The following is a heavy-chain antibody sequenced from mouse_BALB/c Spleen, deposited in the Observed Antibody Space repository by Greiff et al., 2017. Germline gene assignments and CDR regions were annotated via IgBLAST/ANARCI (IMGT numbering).Heavy chain of an antibody. CDR2: ISSGGSYT. Sequence: EGKLMESGGGLVKPGGSLKLSCAASGFTFSSYAMSWVRQTPEKRLEWVATISSGGSYTYYPDSVKGRFTISRDNAKNTLYLQMSSLRSEDTAMYYCARHEDYSFDYWGQGTTLTVSS. CDR1: GFTFSSYA. D-gene: IGHD1-1*01. J-gene: IGHJ2*01. CDR3: ARHEDYSFDY. V-gene: IGHV5-9-3*01.